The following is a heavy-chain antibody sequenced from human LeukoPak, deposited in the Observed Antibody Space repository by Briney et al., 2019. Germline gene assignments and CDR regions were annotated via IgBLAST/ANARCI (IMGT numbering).Heavy chain of an antibody. Sequence: GASVKVSCKASGYTFTGYYMHWVRQAPGQGLEWMGGIIPIFGTANYAQKFQGRVTITADESTSTAYMELSSLRSEDTAVYYCARDLLEWELHPRPGPFDYWGQGTLVTVSS. CDR2: IIPIFGTA. J-gene: IGHJ4*02. CDR1: GYTFTGYY. V-gene: IGHV1-69*13. CDR3: ARDLLEWELHPRPGPFDY. D-gene: IGHD1-26*01.